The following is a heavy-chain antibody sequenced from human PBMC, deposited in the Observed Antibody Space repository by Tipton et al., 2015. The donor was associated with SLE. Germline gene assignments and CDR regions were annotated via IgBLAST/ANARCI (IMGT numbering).Heavy chain of an antibody. J-gene: IGHJ2*01. V-gene: IGHV4-61*08. CDR1: GGSISSGDYY. D-gene: IGHD6-13*01. CDR2: INHSGST. CDR3: ARDPSSSWGGSRSVDL. Sequence: TLSLTCTVSGGSISSGDYYWSWIRQPPGKGLEWIGEINHSGSTNYNPSLKSRVTISVDTSKNQFSLKLTSVTAADTAVYYCARDPSSSWGGSRSVDLWGRGTLVTVSS.